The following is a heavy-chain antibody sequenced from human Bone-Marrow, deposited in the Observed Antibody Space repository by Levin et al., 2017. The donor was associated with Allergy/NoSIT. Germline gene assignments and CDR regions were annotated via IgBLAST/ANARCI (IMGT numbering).Heavy chain of an antibody. Sequence: PGGSLRLSCAGSGFTLSHYAMHWFRQPPGKGLEWVAVISYDGTKEYYADSMKGRFTISRDFSRNTVYLQMNSLRPEDTALYYCARSRDNIGYPENWGQGTLVTVSS. CDR3: ARSRDNIGYPEN. CDR2: ISYDGTKE. CDR1: GFTLSHYA. J-gene: IGHJ4*02. D-gene: IGHD3-22*01. V-gene: IGHV3-30*04.